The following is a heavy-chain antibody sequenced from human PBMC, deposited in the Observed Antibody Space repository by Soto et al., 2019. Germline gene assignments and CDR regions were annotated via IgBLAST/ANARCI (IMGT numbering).Heavy chain of an antibody. CDR2: ISGPSSSI. CDR1: GFTFSTYS. J-gene: IGHJ6*02. D-gene: IGHD2-21*01. Sequence: GGSLRLSCAASGFTFSTYSLNWVRQAPGKGLEWVSYISGPSSSIYYADSIRGRFTISRDNAKNSLYLQMNSLRDEDTAIYYCARDLTFPATRRGMDVWGQGTTVTVSS. CDR3: ARDLTFPATRRGMDV. V-gene: IGHV3-48*02.